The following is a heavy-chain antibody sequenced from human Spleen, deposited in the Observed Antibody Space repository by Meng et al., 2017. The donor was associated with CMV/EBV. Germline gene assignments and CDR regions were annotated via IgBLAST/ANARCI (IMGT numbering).Heavy chain of an antibody. CDR2: ISSSSTYI. V-gene: IGHV3-21*01. D-gene: IGHD3-22*01. CDR3: ARDSSAYQANYYYYYYGMDV. J-gene: IGHJ6*02. Sequence: GESLKISCAASGFTFSSYWMSWVRQAPGKGLEWVSSISSSSTYIYYADSVKGRFTISRDNAKNSLYLQMNSLRAEDTAVYYCARDSSAYQANYYYYYYGMDVWGQGTTVTVSS. CDR1: GFTFSSYW.